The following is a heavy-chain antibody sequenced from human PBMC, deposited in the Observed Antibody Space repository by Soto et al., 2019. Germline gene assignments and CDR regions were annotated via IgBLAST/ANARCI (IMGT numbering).Heavy chain of an antibody. J-gene: IGHJ4*02. CDR2: IYYDGGT. CDR3: TRSHYFDY. Sequence: TETLXLTFTVSGASISSGTFYWGWIRQPPGKGLESIANIYYDGGTYYNPSLKSRVTISVDTSKNQFSLKLSSVTAADTAVYFCTRSHYFDYWGQGALVTVSS. CDR1: GASISSGTFY. V-gene: IGHV4-39*07.